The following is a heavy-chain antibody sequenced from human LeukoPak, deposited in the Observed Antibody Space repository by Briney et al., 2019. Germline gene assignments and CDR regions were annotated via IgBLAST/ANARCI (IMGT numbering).Heavy chain of an antibody. Sequence: GASVKVSCKASGYTFASYYMHWVRQAPGQGLEWMGIINPSGGSTSYAQKFQGRVTMTRDTSTSTVYMELSSLRSEDTAVYYCARGGRSSGYYWRFDYWGQGTLVTVSS. J-gene: IGHJ4*02. CDR3: ARGGRSSGYYWRFDY. V-gene: IGHV1-46*01. CDR2: INPSGGST. CDR1: GYTFASYY. D-gene: IGHD3-22*01.